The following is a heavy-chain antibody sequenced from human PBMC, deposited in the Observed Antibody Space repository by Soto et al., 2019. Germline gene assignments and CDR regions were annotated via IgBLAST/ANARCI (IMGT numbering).Heavy chain of an antibody. D-gene: IGHD6-6*01. V-gene: IGHV1-3*01. CDR2: INAGNGNT. J-gene: IGHJ5*02. CDR3: ARVTPNSSSWYNWFDP. CDR1: GYTFTSYA. Sequence: ASVKVSCKASGYTFTSYAMHWVRQATRQRLEWMGWINAGNGNTKYSQKFQGRVTITRDTSASTAYMELSSLRSEDTAVYYCARVTPNSSSWYNWFDPWGQGTLVTVSS.